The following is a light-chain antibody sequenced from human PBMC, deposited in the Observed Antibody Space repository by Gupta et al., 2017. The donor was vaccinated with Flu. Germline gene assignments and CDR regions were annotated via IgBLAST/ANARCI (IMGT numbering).Light chain of an antibody. CDR3: QQNDSTPLLT. Sequence: SSLSASVGDRVTITCRARQSIRNYLNWYKKKPGEAPKLLVYRASSWQSGVPSRFSGSGYGTDFTLTISSRQPEDCARYFCQQNDSTPLLTFGHGTKVDIK. V-gene: IGKV1-39*01. J-gene: IGKJ3*01. CDR2: RAS. CDR1: QSIRNY.